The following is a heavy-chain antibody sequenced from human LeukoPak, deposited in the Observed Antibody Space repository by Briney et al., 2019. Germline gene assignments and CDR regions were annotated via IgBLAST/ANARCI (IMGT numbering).Heavy chain of an antibody. Sequence: GGSLRLSCAASGFTFSSYATSWVRQAPGKGLEWVSAISGSGGSTYYADSVKGRFTISRDNSKNTLYLQMNSLRAEDTAVYYCAKDKYSYGYRIFDYWGQGTLVTVSS. CDR1: GFTFSSYA. CDR3: AKDKYSYGYRIFDY. V-gene: IGHV3-23*01. CDR2: ISGSGGST. D-gene: IGHD5-18*01. J-gene: IGHJ4*02.